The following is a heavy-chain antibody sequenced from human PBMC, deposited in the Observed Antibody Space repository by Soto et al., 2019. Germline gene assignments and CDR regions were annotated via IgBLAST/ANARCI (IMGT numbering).Heavy chain of an antibody. CDR3: ALGSWSGETFDI. V-gene: IGHV1-69*02. Sequence: QVQLVQSGAEVKKPGSSVKVSCKASGGTFNVYTIIWVRQAPGQGLEWMGRIIPMLAITNYAQRFQGRVTLXAXXSTTTAYMELSSLTSEDTDVYYCALGSWSGETFDIWGQGTLVTVSS. J-gene: IGHJ3*02. CDR2: IIPMLAIT. D-gene: IGHD6-13*01. CDR1: GGTFNVYT.